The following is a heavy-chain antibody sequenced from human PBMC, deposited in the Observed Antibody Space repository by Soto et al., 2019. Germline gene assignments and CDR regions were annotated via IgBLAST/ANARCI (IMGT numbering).Heavy chain of an antibody. CDR1: GCTFSSKA. V-gene: IGHV3-30-3*01. CDR3: TREGHSGSYLNDAFDV. D-gene: IGHD1-26*01. J-gene: IGHJ3*01. Sequence: PGGSLRLSCAASGCTFSSKAMHWVRQAPGKGLEWVAVISYDGSNKYYADSVKGRFTISRDNSKNTLYLQMYSLRVEDTSVYYCTREGHSGSYLNDAFDVWGQGTMVTVSS. CDR2: ISYDGSNK.